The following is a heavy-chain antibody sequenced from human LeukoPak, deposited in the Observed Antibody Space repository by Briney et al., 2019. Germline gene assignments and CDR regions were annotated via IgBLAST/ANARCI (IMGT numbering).Heavy chain of an antibody. V-gene: IGHV3-49*03. CDR2: IRTNSDGGTT. CDR1: GLSFGIYA. D-gene: IGHD5-12*01. CDR3: TRGLVAY. Sequence: GGSLRLSCTTSGLSFGIYAMTWFRQAPGKGLEWVGFIRTNSDGGTTEYAASVKGRFTISRDNSKSIAYLHMNSLRTDDTAVYYCTRGLVAYWGQGTLVTVSS. J-gene: IGHJ4*02.